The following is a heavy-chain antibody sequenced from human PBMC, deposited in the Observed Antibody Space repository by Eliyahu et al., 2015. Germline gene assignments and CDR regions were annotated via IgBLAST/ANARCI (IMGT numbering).Heavy chain of an antibody. CDR3: TRLRVQWVTTFDY. D-gene: IGHD4-11*01. V-gene: IGHV3-49*02. Sequence: FTISRDDSKSIAYLQMNSLKTEDTAVYYCTRLRVQWVTTFDYWGQGTLVTVSS. J-gene: IGHJ4*02.